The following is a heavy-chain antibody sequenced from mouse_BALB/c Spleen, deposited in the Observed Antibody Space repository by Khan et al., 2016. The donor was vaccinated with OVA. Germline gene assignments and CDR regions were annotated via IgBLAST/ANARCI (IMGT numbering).Heavy chain of an antibody. V-gene: IGHV3-2*02. D-gene: IGHD1-1*01. CDR3: AHSVTITTVVATDFDY. CDR1: GYSITSDYA. Sequence: EVQLQESGPGLVKPSQSLSLTCTVTGYSITSDYAWNWIRQFPGNKLEWMGHISYSGRTSYNPSLKSRISITRDTSKNQFFLQLNSVTTEDTATXYCAHSVTITTVVATDFDYWGQGTTLAVSS. CDR2: ISYSGRT. J-gene: IGHJ2*01.